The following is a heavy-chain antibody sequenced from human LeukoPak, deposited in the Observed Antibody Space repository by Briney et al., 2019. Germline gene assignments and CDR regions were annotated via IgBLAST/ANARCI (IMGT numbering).Heavy chain of an antibody. CDR2: IRYDGSNK. J-gene: IGHJ4*02. Sequence: PGGSLRLSCAASGFTFSTYAMHWVRQAPGKGLEWVAFIRYDGSNKYYGDSVKGRFIISRDNSKNTLYLQMNSLRVEDTAVYYCAKDIGSSWFLRFDYWGQGTLVTVSS. V-gene: IGHV3-30*02. CDR3: AKDIGSSWFLRFDY. D-gene: IGHD6-13*01. CDR1: GFTFSTYA.